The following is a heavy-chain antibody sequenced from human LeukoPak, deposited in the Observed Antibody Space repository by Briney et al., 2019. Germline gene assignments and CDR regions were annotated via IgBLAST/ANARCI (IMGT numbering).Heavy chain of an antibody. D-gene: IGHD3-10*01. CDR2: IIPIFGTA. J-gene: IGHJ5*02. CDR3: ARDAGAIADYYGSGSLRDNWFDP. Sequence: SVKVSCKASGGTFSSYAISWVRQAPGQGLEWMGGIIPIFGTANYAQKFQGRVTITADESTSTAYMELSSLRSEDTAVYYCARDAGAIADYYGSGSLRDNWFDPWGQGTLVTVSS. V-gene: IGHV1-69*13. CDR1: GGTFSSYA.